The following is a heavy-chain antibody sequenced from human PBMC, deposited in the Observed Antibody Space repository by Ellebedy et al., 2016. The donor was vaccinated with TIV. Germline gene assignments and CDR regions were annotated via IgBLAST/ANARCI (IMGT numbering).Heavy chain of an antibody. J-gene: IGHJ6*02. CDR2: IYGGGRA. CDR1: GASISSYY. Sequence: MPSETLSLTCAVSGASISSYYWSWIRQPPGQGLEYIGFIYGGGRARYNSSLENRVSISVDTSRNRLSLKLTSVTAADSALYYCAREHTATGANSDYYGADVWGQGTTVTVSS. V-gene: IGHV4-59*01. CDR3: AREHTATGANSDYYGADV. D-gene: IGHD2-2*02.